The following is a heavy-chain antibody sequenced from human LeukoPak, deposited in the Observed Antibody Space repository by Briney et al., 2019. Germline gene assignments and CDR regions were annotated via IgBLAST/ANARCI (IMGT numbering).Heavy chain of an antibody. J-gene: IGHJ4*02. V-gene: IGHV1-69*13. CDR3: ASSRGSCYLLGY. Sequence: SVKVSCKASRGTFSSYAISWVRQAPGQGLEWMGGIIPIFGTANYAQKFQGRVTITADESTSTAYMELSSLRSEDTAVYYCASSRGSCYLLGYWGQGTLVTVSS. CDR2: IIPIFGTA. CDR1: RGTFSSYA. D-gene: IGHD3-10*01.